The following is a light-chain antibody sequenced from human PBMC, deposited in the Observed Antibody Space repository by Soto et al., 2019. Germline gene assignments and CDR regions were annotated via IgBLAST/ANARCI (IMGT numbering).Light chain of an antibody. J-gene: IGLJ1*01. CDR3: CSYAGIYPYV. CDR2: DVS. CDR1: SSDVGGYNY. V-gene: IGLV2-11*01. Sequence: QSALTQPRSVSGSPGQSVTISCTGTSSDVGGYNYVSWYQQHPGKAPKLIIYDVSKRPSGVPDRFSGSKSGNTASLTISGLQAEDETDYYCCSYAGIYPYVFGTGTKLTVL.